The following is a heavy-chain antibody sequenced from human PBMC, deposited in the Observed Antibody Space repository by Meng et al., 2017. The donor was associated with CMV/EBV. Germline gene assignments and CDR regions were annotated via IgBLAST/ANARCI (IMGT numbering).Heavy chain of an antibody. Sequence: GGSLRLSCAASGFTFSSYSMNWVRQAPGKGLEWVSSISSSSYIYYADSVKGRFTISRDNAKNSLYLQMNSLRAEDTALYYCAKGSPYDFWSGYYNQPTTLRWSSGMDVWGQGTTVTVSS. D-gene: IGHD3-3*01. J-gene: IGHJ6*02. CDR1: GFTFSSYS. CDR2: ISSSSYI. CDR3: AKGSPYDFWSGYYNQPTTLRWSSGMDV. V-gene: IGHV3-21*04.